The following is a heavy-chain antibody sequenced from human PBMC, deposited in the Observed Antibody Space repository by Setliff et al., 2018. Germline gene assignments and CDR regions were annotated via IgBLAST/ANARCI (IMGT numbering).Heavy chain of an antibody. CDR3: ASAHYYSGYIEYFQY. CDR2: MNPNSGNT. CDR1: GYTFTSYD. J-gene: IGHJ1*01. Sequence: ASVKVSCKASGYTFTSYDINWVRQATGQGLEWMGWMNPNSGNTGYAQKFQGRVTITRNTSISTAYMELSSLRSEDTAVYYCASAHYYSGYIEYFQYWGQGTLVTVSS. V-gene: IGHV1-8*03. D-gene: IGHD5-12*01.